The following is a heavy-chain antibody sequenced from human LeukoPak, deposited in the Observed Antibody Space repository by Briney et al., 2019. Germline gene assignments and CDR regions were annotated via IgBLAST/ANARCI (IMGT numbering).Heavy chain of an antibody. D-gene: IGHD1-1*01. V-gene: IGHV3-66*01. J-gene: IGHJ6*01. CDR2: IYSGGST. CDR3: AREDWNDPYYYYYGMHV. CDR1: GFTVSSND. Sequence: GGSLRLSCAASGFTVSSNDMSWVRQAPGKGLEWVSVIYSGGSTYYADSVKGRFTISRDNSKNTLYLQMNSLRAEDTAVYYCAREDWNDPYYYYYGMHVGAQGTTVTVSS.